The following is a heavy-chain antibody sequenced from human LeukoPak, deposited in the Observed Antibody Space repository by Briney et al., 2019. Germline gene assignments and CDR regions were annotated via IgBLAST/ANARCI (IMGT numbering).Heavy chain of an antibody. CDR2: ISAYNGNT. CDR3: ARGSLGGSSGY. J-gene: IGHJ4*02. Sequence: ASVKVSCKASGYTFTSYGISWVRQAPGQGLEWMGWISAYNGNTNYAQKLQGRVTMTRHTSISTAYMELSSLRSEDTAVYYCARGSLGGSSGYWGQGTRVTVSS. V-gene: IGHV1-18*01. CDR1: GYTFTSYG. D-gene: IGHD3-16*01.